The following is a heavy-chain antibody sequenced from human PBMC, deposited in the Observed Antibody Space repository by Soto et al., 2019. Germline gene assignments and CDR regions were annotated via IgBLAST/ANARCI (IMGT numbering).Heavy chain of an antibody. J-gene: IGHJ6*02. CDR2: SIPIFGTA. D-gene: IGHD5-12*01. V-gene: IGHV1-69*13. Sequence: SVKVSCKASGGTFNNYPITWVRQAPGEGLEWMGGSIPIFGTANYAQKFQGRVTISVDESTSTAYMELSSLRSEDTAVYYCARGRGYSGDDHYYYFDMDVWRQGTTVTVSS. CDR3: ARGRGYSGDDHYYYFDMDV. CDR1: GGTFNNYP.